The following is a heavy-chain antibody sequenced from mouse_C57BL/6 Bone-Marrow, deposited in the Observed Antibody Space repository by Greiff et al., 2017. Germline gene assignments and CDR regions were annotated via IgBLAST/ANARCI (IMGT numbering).Heavy chain of an antibody. Sequence: EVTLVESGGGLVKPGGSLKLSCAASGFTFSDYGMHWVRQAPEKGLEWVAYISSGSSTIYYADTVKGRFTISRDNAKNTLFLQMTRLRSEDTAMYYCARPGDYPPMDYWGQGTSVTVSS. D-gene: IGHD2-4*01. CDR1: GFTFSDYG. CDR2: ISSGSSTI. CDR3: ARPGDYPPMDY. J-gene: IGHJ4*01. V-gene: IGHV5-17*01.